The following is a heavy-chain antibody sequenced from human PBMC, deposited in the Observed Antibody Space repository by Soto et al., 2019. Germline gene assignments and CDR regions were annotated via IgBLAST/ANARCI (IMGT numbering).Heavy chain of an antibody. V-gene: IGHV4-30-4*01. J-gene: IGHJ6*02. D-gene: IGHD5-18*01. CDR1: GGSISSGDYY. CDR2: IFYSGST. Sequence: QVQLQESGPGLVKPSQTLSLTCTVSGGSISSGDYYWSWIRQPPGKGLEWIGYIFYSGSTYYNPSLKSRVTISVDTSQNQFSLKLISATAADTAVYYCARWIQLWSPIGRHYRYGDVWGQGTTVTVSS. CDR3: ARWIQLWSPIGRHYRYGDV.